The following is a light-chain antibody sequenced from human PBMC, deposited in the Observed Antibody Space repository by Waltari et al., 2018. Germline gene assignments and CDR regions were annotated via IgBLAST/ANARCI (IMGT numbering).Light chain of an antibody. Sequence: EVVLTQSPATLSLSPGERATLSCRASQSVSKYLAWYQQKPGQAPRLPIYAASTRATGIPARFSGSGSGTDFTLTISSLEPEDFAVYYCQQRTNWPPALSFGGGTRVEI. CDR2: AAS. CDR3: QQRTNWPPALS. J-gene: IGKJ4*01. CDR1: QSVSKY. V-gene: IGKV3-11*01.